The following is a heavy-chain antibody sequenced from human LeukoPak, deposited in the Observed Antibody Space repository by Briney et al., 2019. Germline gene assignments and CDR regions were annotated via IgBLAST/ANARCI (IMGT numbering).Heavy chain of an antibody. CDR3: ARGGVAAADTFDY. Sequence: SEPQTLTCTLAGGSISTYYCSGPRKPPGKGLGWIEYVSYRSSTNHTPSLQTPKSRDTISVDTYKNQFSLKLSSVTAADTAVYYCARGGVAAADTFDYGGRETLVTVSS. CDR2: VSYRSST. CDR1: GGSISTYY. V-gene: IGHV4-59*13. D-gene: IGHD6-13*01. J-gene: IGHJ4*02.